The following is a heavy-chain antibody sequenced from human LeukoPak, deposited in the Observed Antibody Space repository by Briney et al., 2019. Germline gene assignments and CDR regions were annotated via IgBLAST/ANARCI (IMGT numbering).Heavy chain of an antibody. CDR2: IYYGGTT. Sequence: SETLSLTCSVSGGSISDDGYYWTWIRQFPGKGLEWIGHIYYGGTTEYNPYLKSRITISRDTSKTQFSLNLNSVTAADTAVYYCARGGATVTDHWGQGTLVTVSS. D-gene: IGHD4-17*01. V-gene: IGHV4-31*03. CDR1: GGSISDDGYY. CDR3: ARGGATVTDH. J-gene: IGHJ5*02.